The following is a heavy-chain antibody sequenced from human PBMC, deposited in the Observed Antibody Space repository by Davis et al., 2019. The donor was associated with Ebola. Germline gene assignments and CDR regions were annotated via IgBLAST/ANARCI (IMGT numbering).Heavy chain of an antibody. J-gene: IGHJ4*02. Sequence: GESLKISCAASGFTFSSYAMSWVRQAPGKGLEWVSAISGSGGSTYYADSVKGRFTISRDNSKNTLYLQMNSLRAEDTAVYYCAKGVAPRRDYFDYWGQGTLVTVSS. V-gene: IGHV3-23*01. CDR3: AKGVAPRRDYFDY. D-gene: IGHD5-12*01. CDR1: GFTFSSYA. CDR2: ISGSGGST.